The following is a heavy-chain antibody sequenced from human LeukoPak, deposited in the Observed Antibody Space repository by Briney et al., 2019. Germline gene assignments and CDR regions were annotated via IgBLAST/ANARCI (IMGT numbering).Heavy chain of an antibody. Sequence: PSETLSLTCTVSGGSISSYYWSWIRQPPGKGLEWIGYIYYSGSTNYNPSLKSRVTISVDTSKNQFSLKLSSVTAADTAVYYCASGELLKSNWFDPWGQGTLVTVSS. CDR2: IYYSGST. CDR3: ASGELLKSNWFDP. D-gene: IGHD1-26*01. J-gene: IGHJ5*02. CDR1: GGSISSYY. V-gene: IGHV4-59*01.